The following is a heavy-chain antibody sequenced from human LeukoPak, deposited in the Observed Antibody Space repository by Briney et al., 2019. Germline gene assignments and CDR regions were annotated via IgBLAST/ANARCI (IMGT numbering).Heavy chain of an antibody. J-gene: IGHJ4*02. CDR1: GGSISSDGYS. CDR2: IYHSGST. V-gene: IGHV4-30-2*01. CDR3: ARGILPGTFDY. D-gene: IGHD3-9*01. Sequence: SQTLSLTCAVSGGSISSDGYSWSWIRQPPGKGLEWIGYIYHSGSTYYNPSLKSRVTISVDRSKNQFSLKLSSVTAADTAVYYCARGILPGTFDYWGQGTLVTVSS.